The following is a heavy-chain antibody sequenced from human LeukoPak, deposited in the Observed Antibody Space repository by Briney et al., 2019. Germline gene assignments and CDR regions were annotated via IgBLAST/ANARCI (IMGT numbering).Heavy chain of an antibody. CDR3: AKNAVVVAATYYFDY. CDR1: GFTFSNYV. D-gene: IGHD2-15*01. J-gene: IGHJ4*02. V-gene: IGHV3-23*01. Sequence: GGSLRLSCAASGFTFSNYVMSWVRQAPGKGLEWISTINPSGANTYYAASVRGRLTISRDNSKDSLHLQMNGLRADDTAIYYCAKNAVVVAATYYFDYWGQGTLVTVSS. CDR2: INPSGANT.